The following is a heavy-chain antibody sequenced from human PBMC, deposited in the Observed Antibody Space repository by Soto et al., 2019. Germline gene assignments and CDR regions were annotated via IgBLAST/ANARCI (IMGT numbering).Heavy chain of an antibody. J-gene: IGHJ4*02. D-gene: IGHD4-17*01. CDR1: GFSFSSYG. V-gene: IGHV3-33*01. Sequence: QVQLVESGGGVVQPGRSLRLSCAASGFSFSSYGMHWVRQAPGKGLEWVAVILDDGSDKDYTDAVKGRFTISRDNSKNTLYLEMDRLRAEDTAVFYFARDGYYGGNRLDFWGQGTLVP. CDR3: ARDGYYGGNRLDF. CDR2: ILDDGSDK.